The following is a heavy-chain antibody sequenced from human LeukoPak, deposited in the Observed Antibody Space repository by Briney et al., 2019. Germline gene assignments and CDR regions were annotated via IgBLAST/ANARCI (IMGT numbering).Heavy chain of an antibody. Sequence: ASVKVSCKASGYTFTSYDINWVRQATGQGLEWMGWMNPNSGNTGYAQKFQGRVTMTRNTSISTAYMELSSLRSEDTAVYYCARSIETLTYSSSFYFPVDYWGQGTLVTVSS. J-gene: IGHJ4*02. V-gene: IGHV1-8*01. CDR3: ARSIETLTYSSSFYFPVDY. CDR1: GYTFTSYD. CDR2: MNPNSGNT. D-gene: IGHD6-13*01.